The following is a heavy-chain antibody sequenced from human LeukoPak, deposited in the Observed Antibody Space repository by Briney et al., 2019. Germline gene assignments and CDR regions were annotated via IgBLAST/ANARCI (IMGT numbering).Heavy chain of an antibody. V-gene: IGHV4-4*02. CDR2: IFHTGNT. J-gene: IGHJ4*02. D-gene: IGHD3-22*01. Sequence: PSGTLSLTCAVSGGSISSSNWWSWVRQPPGKGLEWIGEIFHTGNTNYNPSLKSRVTISVDKSKKQFSLKLSSVTAADTAVYHCATEMYYDGSGPHFDYWGQGTLVIVPP. CDR3: ATEMYYDGSGPHFDY. CDR1: GGSISSSNW.